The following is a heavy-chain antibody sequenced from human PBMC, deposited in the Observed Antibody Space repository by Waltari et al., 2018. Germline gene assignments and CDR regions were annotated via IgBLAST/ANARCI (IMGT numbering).Heavy chain of an antibody. D-gene: IGHD3-10*01. CDR1: GFTLSRYG. CDR2: MRYDGSNK. J-gene: IGHJ6*02. V-gene: IGHV3-30*02. Sequence: QVQLVESGGGVVQPGGSLSLSCAASGFTLSRYGMHWVRQAPGKGLEWVALMRYDGSNKYYADSVKGRFTISRDNSKNTLYLQMNSLRAEDTAVYYCAKVAGMVQAMDVWGQGTTVTVSS. CDR3: AKVAGMVQAMDV.